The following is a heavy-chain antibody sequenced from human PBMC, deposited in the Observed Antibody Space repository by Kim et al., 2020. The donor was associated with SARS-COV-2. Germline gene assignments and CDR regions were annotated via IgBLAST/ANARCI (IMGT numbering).Heavy chain of an antibody. J-gene: IGHJ4*02. CDR1: GGSISSSSYY. V-gene: IGHV4-39*07. CDR2: IYYSGST. CDR3: ARDRRWNCSSTSCYEAPRGRWIDY. Sequence: SETLSLTCTVSGGSISSSSYYWGWIRQPPGKGLEWIGSIYYSGSTYYNPSLKSRVTISVDTSKNQFSLKLSSVTAADTAVYYCARDRRWNCSSTSCYEAPRGRWIDYWGQGTLVTVSS. D-gene: IGHD2-2*01.